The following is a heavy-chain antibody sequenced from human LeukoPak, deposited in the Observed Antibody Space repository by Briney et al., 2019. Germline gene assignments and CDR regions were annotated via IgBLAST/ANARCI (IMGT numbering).Heavy chain of an antibody. Sequence: SETLSLPCIVSGGSIRSGGYYWNWIRQYPGKGLEWIGYIYYSGSTYYNPSLKSRVTISVDTSKNQFSLNLYSVTAADTAVYYCARDGGGYGVHADYFQDWGQGTVVTVSS. CDR1: GGSIRSGGYY. V-gene: IGHV4-31*03. D-gene: IGHD3-16*01. CDR2: IYYSGST. J-gene: IGHJ1*01. CDR3: ARDGGGYGVHADYFQD.